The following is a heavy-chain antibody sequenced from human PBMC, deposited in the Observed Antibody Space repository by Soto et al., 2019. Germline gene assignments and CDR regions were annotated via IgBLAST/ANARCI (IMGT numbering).Heavy chain of an antibody. Sequence: ASVKVSCKASGYTFTGYYMHWVRQAPGQGLGWMGWINPNSGGTNYAQKFQGWVTMTRDTSISTAYMELSRLRSDDTAVYYCARGRGEGIVVVVAAKLAAFDIWGQGTMVTVSS. V-gene: IGHV1-2*04. CDR1: GYTFTGYY. CDR3: ARGRGEGIVVVVAAKLAAFDI. CDR2: INPNSGGT. J-gene: IGHJ3*02. D-gene: IGHD2-15*01.